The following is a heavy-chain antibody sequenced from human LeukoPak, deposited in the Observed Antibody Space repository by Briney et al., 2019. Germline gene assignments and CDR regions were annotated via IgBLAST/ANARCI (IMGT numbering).Heavy chain of an antibody. V-gene: IGHV4-31*03. CDR2: IFYSGST. CDR3: GRVIRGSGSEYFQH. CDR1: RGSISSGGFY. D-gene: IGHD3-10*01. J-gene: IGHJ1*01. Sequence: PSQTLSHTCTVSRGSISSGGFYWSWVRQHPGKGLEWIGYIFYSGSTYYNPSLKSRITISVDTSKKQFSLKLSSLTAADRAGFSCGRVIRGSGSEYFQHWGQGALVTVSS.